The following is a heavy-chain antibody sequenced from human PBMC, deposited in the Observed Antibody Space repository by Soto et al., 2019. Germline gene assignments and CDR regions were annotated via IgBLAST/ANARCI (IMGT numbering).Heavy chain of an antibody. V-gene: IGHV1-3*01. CDR3: ARDFVVPAAMSLDRYYYYGMDV. D-gene: IGHD2-2*01. CDR2: INAGNGNT. J-gene: IGHJ6*02. CDR1: GYTFTSYA. Sequence: ASVKVSCKAYGYTFTSYAMHWVRQAPGQRLEWMGWINAGNGNTKYSRKFQGRVTITRDTSASTAYMELSSLRSEDTAVYYCARDFVVPAAMSLDRYYYYGMDVWGQGTTVTVSS.